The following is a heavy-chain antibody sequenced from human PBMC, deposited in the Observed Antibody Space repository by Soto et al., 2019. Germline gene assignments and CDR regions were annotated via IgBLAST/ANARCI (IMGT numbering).Heavy chain of an antibody. V-gene: IGHV1-69*13. J-gene: IGHJ6*02. CDR2: IIPIFGTA. CDR3: AREAGYNYYYGMDV. CDR1: GGTFSSYA. D-gene: IGHD6-25*01. Sequence: RASVKVSCKASGGTFSSYAISWVRQAPGQGLEWMGGIIPIFGTANYAQKFQGRVTITADESTSTAYMELSSLRSEDTAVYYCAREAGYNYYYGMDVWGQGTTVTVSS.